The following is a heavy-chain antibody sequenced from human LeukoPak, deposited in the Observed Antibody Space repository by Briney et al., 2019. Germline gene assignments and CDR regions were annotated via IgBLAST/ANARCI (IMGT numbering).Heavy chain of an antibody. CDR1: GFTFSSYT. Sequence: GGSLRLSCAASGFTFSSYTMNWVRQAPGKGLEWVSSISSSSSYIYYADSLKGRFTISRDNAKNSLYLQMNSLRAEDTAVYYCAEVDGPYHYYGMDVWGQGTTVTVSS. CDR2: ISSSSSYI. CDR3: AEVDGPYHYYGMDV. J-gene: IGHJ6*02. V-gene: IGHV3-21*01. D-gene: IGHD6-19*01.